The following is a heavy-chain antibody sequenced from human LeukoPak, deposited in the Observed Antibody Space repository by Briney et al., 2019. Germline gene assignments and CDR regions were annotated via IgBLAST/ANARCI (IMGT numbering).Heavy chain of an antibody. CDR3: ARGTDYGGKKPKYYFDY. V-gene: IGHV1-18*01. Sequence: VASVKVSCKASGYTFTSYGISWVRQAPGQGLEWMGWISAYNGNTNYAQKLQGRVTTTTDTSTSTAYMELRSLRSDDTAVYYCARGTDYGGKKPKYYFDYWGQGTLVTVSS. J-gene: IGHJ4*02. D-gene: IGHD4-17*01. CDR1: GYTFTSYG. CDR2: ISAYNGNT.